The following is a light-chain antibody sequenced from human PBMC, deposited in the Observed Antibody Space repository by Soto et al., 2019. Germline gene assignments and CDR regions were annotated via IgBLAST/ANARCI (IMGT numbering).Light chain of an antibody. CDR3: QQYDNWPWT. V-gene: IGKV3-15*01. CDR2: GAS. Sequence: EIVLTQSPGTLSLSPGERATLSCRASQSLTNSRLAWYQQKPGQAPRLLIYGASRRATGFPARFSGSGSGTDFTLTISSLQSEDFAVYYCQQYDNWPWTFGQGTKVEI. J-gene: IGKJ1*01. CDR1: QSLTNS.